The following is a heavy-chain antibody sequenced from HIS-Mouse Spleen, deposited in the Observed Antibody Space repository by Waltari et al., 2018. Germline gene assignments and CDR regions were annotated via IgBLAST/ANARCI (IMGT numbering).Heavy chain of an antibody. CDR1: GFTFSSYS. V-gene: IGHV3-21*01. CDR2: ISSSSSYI. D-gene: IGHD3-9*01. J-gene: IGHJ4*02. Sequence: EVQLVESGGGLVKPGGSLSLSCEASGFTFSSYSMNWVRQAPGKGLELVSSISSSSSYIYYADSVKGRFTISRDNAKNSLYLQMNSLRAEDTAVYYCASLYYDILTGYYRDYWGQGTLVTVSS. CDR3: ASLYYDILTGYYRDY.